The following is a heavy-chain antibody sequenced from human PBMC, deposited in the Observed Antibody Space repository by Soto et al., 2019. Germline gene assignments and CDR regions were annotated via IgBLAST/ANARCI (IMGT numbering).Heavy chain of an antibody. CDR2: ISYDGENI. CDR1: GFSFSSYS. CDR3: ARGEDCISSRCYSPAGYYYGMDV. V-gene: IGHV3-30*04. J-gene: IGHJ6*02. Sequence: QVQLVESGGGVVEPGRSLRLSCAASGFSFSSYSIHWVRQAPGKGLEWVAVISYDGENIFYADSVKGRFTISRDNSKSTLYLQMNSLGTEDTAVYYCARGEDCISSRCYSPAGYYYGMDVWGQGTTVAVSS. D-gene: IGHD2-2*02.